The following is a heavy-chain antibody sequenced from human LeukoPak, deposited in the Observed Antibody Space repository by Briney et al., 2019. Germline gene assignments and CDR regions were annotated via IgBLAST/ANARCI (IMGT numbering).Heavy chain of an antibody. V-gene: IGHV1-46*01. J-gene: IGHJ4*02. CDR1: GYTFTSYY. Sequence: GASVKVSCKASGYTFTSYYMHWVRQAPGQGLEWMGIINPSGGSTSYAQKFQGRVTMTRGMSTSTVYMELSSLRSEDTAVYYCARDRSGSSTSRYSSSWLFDYWGQGTLVTVSS. CDR3: ARDRSGSSTSRYSSSWLFDY. D-gene: IGHD6-13*01. CDR2: INPSGGST.